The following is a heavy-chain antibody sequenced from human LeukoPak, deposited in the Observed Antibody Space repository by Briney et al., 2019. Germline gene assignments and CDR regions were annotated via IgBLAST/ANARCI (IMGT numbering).Heavy chain of an antibody. CDR1: GFTFSSYA. D-gene: IGHD5-18*01. Sequence: GESLRLSCAASGFTFSSYAMSWVRQAPGKGLEWVSAISGSGGSTYYADSVKGRFTISRDNSKNTLYLQMNSLRAEDTAVYYCAKIPPSRYSYDWHPDDAFDIWGQGTMVTVSS. CDR3: AKIPPSRYSYDWHPDDAFDI. J-gene: IGHJ3*02. CDR2: ISGSGGST. V-gene: IGHV3-23*01.